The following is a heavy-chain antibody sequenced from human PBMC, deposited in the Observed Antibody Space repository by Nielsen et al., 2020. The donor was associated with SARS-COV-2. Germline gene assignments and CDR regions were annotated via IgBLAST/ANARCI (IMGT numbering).Heavy chain of an antibody. CDR3: AKLITGDPDFDL. D-gene: IGHD7-27*01. Sequence: SLKISCAASGFSFDDFAMHWVRQAPGKGLEWVSGISWNSGSIGYADSVKGRFTISRDNAKNSLYLQMNRLRAEDTALYYCAKLITGDPDFDLWGRGTLVTVSS. V-gene: IGHV3-9*01. J-gene: IGHJ2*01. CDR1: GFSFDDFA. CDR2: ISWNSGSI.